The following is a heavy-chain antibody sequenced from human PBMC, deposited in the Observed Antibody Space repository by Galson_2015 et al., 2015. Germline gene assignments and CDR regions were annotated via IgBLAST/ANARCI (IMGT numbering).Heavy chain of an antibody. D-gene: IGHD3-9*01. CDR1: GGTFSSYA. CDR2: IIPIFGTA. Sequence: SVKVSCKASGGTFSSYAISWVRQAPGQGLEWMGGIIPIFGTANYAQKFQGRVTITADKSTSTAYMELSSLRSEDTAVYYCARALRYFDWYDIYDIWGQGTMVTVSS. CDR3: ARALRYFDWYDIYDI. J-gene: IGHJ3*02. V-gene: IGHV1-69*06.